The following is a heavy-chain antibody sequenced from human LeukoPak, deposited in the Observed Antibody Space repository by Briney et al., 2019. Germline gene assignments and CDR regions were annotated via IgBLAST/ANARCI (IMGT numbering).Heavy chain of an antibody. V-gene: IGHV3-33*01. D-gene: IGHD6-6*01. Sequence: GRSLRLSCAASGFTFSDYGIHWVRQAPGQGLEWVALIWYDGSKKYYADSVKGRFTISRGNTKNTLYLQLNSLRADDTAVYYCARAHSSSSTFDLWGQGTLVTVSS. CDR1: GFTFSDYG. CDR2: IWYDGSKK. J-gene: IGHJ4*02. CDR3: ARAHSSSSTFDL.